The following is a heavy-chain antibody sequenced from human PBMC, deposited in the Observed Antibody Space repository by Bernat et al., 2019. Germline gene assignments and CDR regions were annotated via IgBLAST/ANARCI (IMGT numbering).Heavy chain of an antibody. CDR3: ARDGARGSGNSYYGMDV. CDR2: TISSGGSP. CDR1: RFTFSSYA. Sequence: EVQLLESGGGLVQPGGSLRLSCAASRFTFSSYAMNWVRQAPGKGLEWVAGIGTTISSGGSPDYADSEKGRFTISRENSKNTLYLQMNSLRAEDTAVYYCARDGARGSGNSYYGMDVWGQGTTVTVSS. J-gene: IGHJ6*02. V-gene: IGHV3-23*01. D-gene: IGHD3-10*01.